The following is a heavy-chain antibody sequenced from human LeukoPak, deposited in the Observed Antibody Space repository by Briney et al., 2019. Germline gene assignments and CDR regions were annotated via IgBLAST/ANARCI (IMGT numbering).Heavy chain of an antibody. J-gene: IGHJ4*02. CDR2: INHSGST. Sequence: SETLSLTCAVYGGSFSCYYWSWIRQPPGKGLEWIGEINHSGSTNYNPSLKSRVTISVDTSKNQFSLKLSSVTAADTAVYYCRKCSYGSDDSFDYWGQGTLVTVSS. CDR3: RKCSYGSDDSFDY. CDR1: GGSFSCYY. D-gene: IGHD5-18*01. V-gene: IGHV4-34*01.